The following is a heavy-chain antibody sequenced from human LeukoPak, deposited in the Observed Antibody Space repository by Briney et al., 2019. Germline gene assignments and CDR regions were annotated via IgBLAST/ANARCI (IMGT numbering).Heavy chain of an antibody. CDR2: IIPIFGTA. Sequence: ASVKVSCKASGGTFSSYAISWVRQAPGQGLEWMGGIIPIFGTANYAQKFQGRVTITADESTSTAYMELSSLRSEDTAVYYCARNYGDQDQLDYWGQGTLVTVSS. CDR1: GGTFSSYA. CDR3: ARNYGDQDQLDY. D-gene: IGHD4-17*01. J-gene: IGHJ4*02. V-gene: IGHV1-69*13.